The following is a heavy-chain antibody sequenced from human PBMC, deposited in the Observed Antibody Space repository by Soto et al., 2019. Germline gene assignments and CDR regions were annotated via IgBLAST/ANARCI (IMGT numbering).Heavy chain of an antibody. D-gene: IGHD3-3*01. CDR2: INPNSGGT. V-gene: IGHV1-2*02. CDR3: ARDDFWSGYSYYYYYGMDV. CDR1: GYTFTGYY. J-gene: IGHJ6*02. Sequence: ASVKVSCKASGYTFTGYYMQWVRQAPGQGLEWMGWINPNSGGTNYAQKFQGRVTMTRDTSISTAYMELSRLRSDDTAVYYCARDDFWSGYSYYYYYGMDVWGQGTTVTVSS.